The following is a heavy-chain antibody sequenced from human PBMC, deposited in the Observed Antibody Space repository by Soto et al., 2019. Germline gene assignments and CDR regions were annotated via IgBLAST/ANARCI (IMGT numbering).Heavy chain of an antibody. CDR3: ARGVLRFLEWLPPGWFDP. D-gene: IGHD3-3*01. J-gene: IGHJ5*02. CDR2: IIPIFGTA. CDR1: GGTFSSYA. V-gene: IGHV1-69*13. Sequence: SVKVSCKASGGTFSSYAISWVRQAPGQGLEWMGGIIPIFGTANYAQKFQGRVTITADESTSTAYMELSSLRSDDTAVYYCARGVLRFLEWLPPGWFDPWGQGTLVTVSS.